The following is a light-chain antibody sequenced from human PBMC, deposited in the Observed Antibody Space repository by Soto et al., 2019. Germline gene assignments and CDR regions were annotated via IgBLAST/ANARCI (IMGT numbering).Light chain of an antibody. CDR1: DSNIGSTA. CDR2: SSN. V-gene: IGLV1-44*01. CDR3: AAWDDDLHVWL. Sequence: QSVLTQQPSVSATPGQGVTLSCSGGDSNIGSTAVNWYQQLPGTAPKLLIYSSNQRPSGVPDRISGSKSGTSASLAISGLQSEDEADYYCAAWDDDLHVWLFGGGTKVTVL. J-gene: IGLJ2*01.